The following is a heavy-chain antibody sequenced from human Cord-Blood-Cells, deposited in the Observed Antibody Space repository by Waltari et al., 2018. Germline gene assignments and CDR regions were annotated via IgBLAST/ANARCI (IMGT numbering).Heavy chain of an antibody. CDR1: GFTFSSYS. V-gene: IGHV3-21*01. CDR2: ISSSSSYI. D-gene: IGHD6-13*01. Sequence: EVQLVESGGGLVKPGGSLRLSCAASGFTFSSYSMNWVRRAPGKGLGWVSSISSSSSYIYYADSVKGRFTISRDNAQNSLYLQMNSLRAEDTAVYYCARDSSSSWYYYYYGMDVWGQGTTVTVSS. CDR3: ARDSSSSWYYYYYGMDV. J-gene: IGHJ6*02.